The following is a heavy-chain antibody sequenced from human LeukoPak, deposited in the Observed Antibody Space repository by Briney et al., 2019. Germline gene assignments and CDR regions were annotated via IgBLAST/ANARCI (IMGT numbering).Heavy chain of an antibody. CDR2: IYYSGST. J-gene: IGHJ6*03. D-gene: IGHD5-18*01. CDR1: GGSISGYY. Sequence: SETLSLTCTVSGGSISGYYWSWIRQPPGKGPGWIGYIYYSGSTNYNPSLKSRVTISVDTSKNQFSLKLSSVTAADTAVYYCARGREGYSYGWGYYYYYMDVWGKGTTVTVSS. V-gene: IGHV4-59*01. CDR3: ARGREGYSYGWGYYYYYMDV.